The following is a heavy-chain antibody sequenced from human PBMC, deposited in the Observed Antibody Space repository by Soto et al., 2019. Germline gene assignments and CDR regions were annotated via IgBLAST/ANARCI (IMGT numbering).Heavy chain of an antibody. J-gene: IGHJ4*02. Sequence: SETLSLTCTVSVVSIKTYFWSCIRQPAGKGLEWIGRIYTSGTANYSPSLKGRVIMAVDTAKNQLSLKVTSVTAADTAVYYCAKDGWNIVGYLEYWGQGTLVSVSS. D-gene: IGHD3-22*01. CDR1: VVSIKTYF. CDR2: IYTSGTA. V-gene: IGHV4-4*07. CDR3: AKDGWNIVGYLEY.